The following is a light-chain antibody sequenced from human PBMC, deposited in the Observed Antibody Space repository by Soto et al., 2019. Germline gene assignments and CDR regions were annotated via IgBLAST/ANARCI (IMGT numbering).Light chain of an antibody. J-gene: IGKJ4*01. V-gene: IGKV3-20*01. CDR2: DAS. Sequence: VLTQSPGTLSLSPGERATLSCRSSQSVANNYLAWYQQKPGQAPRFLMYDASSRATGIPDRFSGSGSGTDFTLTISRLEPEDFAVYYCEQYGSTPLTFGGGTKVEIK. CDR3: EQYGSTPLT. CDR1: QSVANNY.